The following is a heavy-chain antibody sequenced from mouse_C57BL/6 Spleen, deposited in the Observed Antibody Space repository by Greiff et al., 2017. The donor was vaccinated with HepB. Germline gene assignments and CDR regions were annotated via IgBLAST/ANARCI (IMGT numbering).Heavy chain of an antibody. Sequence: QVQLQQSGPGLVQPSQSLSITCTVSGFSLTSYGVHWVRQSPGKGLEWLGVIWSGGSTDYNAAFISRLSISKDNSKSQVFFKMNSLQADDTAIYYCAREGVDYAMDYWGQGTSVTVSS. CDR3: AREGVDYAMDY. D-gene: IGHD1-1*01. CDR2: IWSGGST. V-gene: IGHV2-2*01. CDR1: GFSLTSYG. J-gene: IGHJ4*01.